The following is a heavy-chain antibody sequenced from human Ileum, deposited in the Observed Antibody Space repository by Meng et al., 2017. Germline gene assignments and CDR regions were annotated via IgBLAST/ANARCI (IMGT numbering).Heavy chain of an antibody. Sequence: QGQWQDPGPRLVRPSGTLSLACTFSGGSVSSGSYYWSWIRQPPGKGLEWIGHIHYSGSTNYNPSLKSRVTISVDMSKNQFSLKLNSVTAADTAIYFCARSSTSPASYFFDYWGQGTLVTVSS. CDR3: ARSSTSPASYFFDY. D-gene: IGHD6-6*01. V-gene: IGHV4-61*01. CDR1: GGSVSSGSYY. J-gene: IGHJ4*02. CDR2: IHYSGST.